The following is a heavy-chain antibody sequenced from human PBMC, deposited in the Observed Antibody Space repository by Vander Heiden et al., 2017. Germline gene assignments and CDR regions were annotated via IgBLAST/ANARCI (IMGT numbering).Heavy chain of an antibody. Sequence: LQWIGSVYYTGSTYYNSSLKSRVTISGDTSNNEFSLKLSSVTAADTAVYYCARHRHNGGFDDWGQGSLVTVSS. D-gene: IGHD4-17*01. CDR2: VYYTGST. V-gene: IGHV4-39*01. CDR3: ARHRHNGGFDD. J-gene: IGHJ4*02.